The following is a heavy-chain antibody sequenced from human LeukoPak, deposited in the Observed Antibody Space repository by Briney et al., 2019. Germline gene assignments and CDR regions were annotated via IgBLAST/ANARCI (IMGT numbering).Heavy chain of an antibody. Sequence: PGGSLRLSCAASGFTFISYAIHWVRQAPGKGLEWVAVISFHGTDSFYADSVKGRFTISRDNSKNTLYLQMNSLRAEDTAVYYCAKERGRDYYDSSGYSYYFDYWGQGTLVTVSS. V-gene: IGHV3-30*04. CDR1: GFTFISYA. D-gene: IGHD3-22*01. CDR3: AKERGRDYYDSSGYSYYFDY. J-gene: IGHJ4*02. CDR2: ISFHGTDS.